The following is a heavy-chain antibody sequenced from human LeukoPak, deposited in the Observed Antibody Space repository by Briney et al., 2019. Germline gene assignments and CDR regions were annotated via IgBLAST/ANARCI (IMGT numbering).Heavy chain of an antibody. V-gene: IGHV1-2*02. CDR3: ARDRGIAVAGTIVCYYYYGMDV. Sequence: ASVKDSCKASGYTFTGYYMHWVRPAPGQGLEWVGWINIKSGGTNYAQKFRGRVTMTRDTSISTAYMELSRLRSDDTAVYYCARDRGIAVAGTIVCYYYYGMDVWGQGTTVTVSS. J-gene: IGHJ6*02. CDR1: GYTFTGYY. D-gene: IGHD6-19*01. CDR2: INIKSGGT.